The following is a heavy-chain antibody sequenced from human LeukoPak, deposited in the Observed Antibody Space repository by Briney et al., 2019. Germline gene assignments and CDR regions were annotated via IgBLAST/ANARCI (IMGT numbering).Heavy chain of an antibody. CDR2: TYYRSKWYN. Sequence: SQTLSLTCAISGDSVSSNSATWNWIRQSPSRGLEWLGRTYYRSKWYNDYAVSVKSRITINPDTSKNQFSLQLNSVTPEDTAVYYCARADSSGYYYPNYFDYWGQGTLVTVSS. J-gene: IGHJ4*02. V-gene: IGHV6-1*01. D-gene: IGHD3-22*01. CDR1: GDSVSSNSAT. CDR3: ARADSSGYYYPNYFDY.